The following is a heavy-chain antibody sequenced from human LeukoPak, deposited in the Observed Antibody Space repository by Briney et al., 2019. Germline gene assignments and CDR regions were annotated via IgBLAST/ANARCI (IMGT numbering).Heavy chain of an antibody. J-gene: IGHJ6*02. D-gene: IGHD1-14*01. CDR1: RFSFSGYS. CDR2: ISSSGAYI. CDR3: ARDIDLTAGIMDV. V-gene: IGHV3-21*04. Sequence: GGSLRLSCAASRFSFSGYSMNGVRQAPGKGLEWVSSISSSGAYIYYADSVKGRFTISRDNAKKSLYLQMNSLRAEDTAVYYCARDIDLTAGIMDVWGQGTTVTVSS.